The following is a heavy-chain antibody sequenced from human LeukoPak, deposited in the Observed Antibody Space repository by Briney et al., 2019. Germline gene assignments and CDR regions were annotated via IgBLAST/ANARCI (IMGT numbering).Heavy chain of an antibody. D-gene: IGHD1-26*01. Sequence: SETLSLTCTVSGGSISSYYWSWIRQPPGKGLEWIGYIYYSGSTNYNPSLKSRVTISVDTSKNQFSLKLSSVTAADTAVYYCARALSSGREDAFDIRGQGTMVTVSS. CDR2: IYYSGST. CDR3: ARALSSGREDAFDI. J-gene: IGHJ3*02. CDR1: GGSISSYY. V-gene: IGHV4-59*01.